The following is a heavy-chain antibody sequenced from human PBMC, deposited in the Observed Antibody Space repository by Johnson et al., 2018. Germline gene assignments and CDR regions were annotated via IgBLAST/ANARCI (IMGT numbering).Heavy chain of an antibody. CDR3: ARDKFGEDYMDV. J-gene: IGHJ6*03. CDR2: IYYRGST. CDR1: GGSISPYY. Sequence: QVQLQESGPGLVKXSETLSLTCTVSGGSISPYYWSWIRQPPGKGLDWLGYIYYRGSTNYNPSLKSRVTISIDTSKRQFSLKLSSVTAADTAVYYCARDKFGEDYMDVWGKGTTVTVSS. V-gene: IGHV4-59*01. D-gene: IGHD3-10*01.